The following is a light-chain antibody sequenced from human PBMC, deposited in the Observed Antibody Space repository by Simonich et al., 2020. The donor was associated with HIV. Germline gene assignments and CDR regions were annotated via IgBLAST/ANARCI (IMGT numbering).Light chain of an antibody. CDR3: CSYAGTYTWV. Sequence: QSALTQPRSVSGSPAQSVTISCTGTSSDVGDYNYVSWYQQHPGKAPKLMIYDVSERPSGVPDRFSGSKSGNAASLTISGLQAEDEADYYCCSYAGTYTWVFGGGTRLTVL. J-gene: IGLJ3*02. CDR1: SSDVGDYNY. V-gene: IGLV2-11*01. CDR2: DVS.